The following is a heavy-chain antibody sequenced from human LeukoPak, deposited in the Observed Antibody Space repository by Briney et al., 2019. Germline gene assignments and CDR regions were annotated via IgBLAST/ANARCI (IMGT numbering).Heavy chain of an antibody. CDR1: GGTFSSYA. Sequence: GASVKVSCKASGGTFSSYAISWVRQAPGQGLEWMGRIIPILGIANYAQKFQGRVTITADKSTSTAYMELSSLRSEDTAVYYCARDPLDYYDSSGNFDYWGQGTLVTVSS. D-gene: IGHD3-22*01. V-gene: IGHV1-69*04. J-gene: IGHJ4*02. CDR3: ARDPLDYYDSSGNFDY. CDR2: IIPILGIA.